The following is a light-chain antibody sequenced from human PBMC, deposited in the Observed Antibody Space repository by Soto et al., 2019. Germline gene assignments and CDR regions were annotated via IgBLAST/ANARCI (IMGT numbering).Light chain of an antibody. CDR3: QQYGSSPWWT. Sequence: EIVLTQSPATLSLSPGERATLSCGASQSVSSSYLAWYQQKPGQAPRLLIYGASSRATGIPDRFSGCGSGTDFTLTISRLEPEDFAVYYCQQYGSSPWWTFGQGTKVDIK. V-gene: IGKV3-20*01. CDR2: GAS. J-gene: IGKJ1*01. CDR1: QSVSSSY.